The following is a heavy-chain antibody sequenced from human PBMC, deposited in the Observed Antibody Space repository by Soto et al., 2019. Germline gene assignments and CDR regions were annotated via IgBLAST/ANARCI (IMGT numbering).Heavy chain of an antibody. V-gene: IGHV4-59*01. CDR1: GGSISSYY. D-gene: IGHD3-3*01. CDR3: ARDVQESGPHDYYYYGMDG. J-gene: IGHJ6*02. CDR2: IYYSGST. Sequence: PSETLSLTCTVSGGSISSYYWSWIRPPPGKGLEWIGYIYYSGSTNYNPSLKSRVTISVDTSKNQFSLKLSSVTAADTAVYYCARDVQESGPHDYYYYGMDGWGQETTVTVSS.